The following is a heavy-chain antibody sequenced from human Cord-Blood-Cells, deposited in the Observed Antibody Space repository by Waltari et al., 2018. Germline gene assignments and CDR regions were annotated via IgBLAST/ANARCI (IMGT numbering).Heavy chain of an antibody. J-gene: IGHJ2*01. CDR2: IYHSGST. V-gene: IGHV4-30-2*01. CDR1: GGSISSGGYS. D-gene: IGHD2-2*01. CDR3: ARGPGYCSSTSCYWYFDL. Sequence: QLQLQESGSGLVKPSQTLSLTCAVSGGSISSGGYSWSLIRQPPGKGLEWIGYIYHSGSTYYNPSLKSRVTISVDRSKNQFSLKLSSVTAADTAVYYCARGPGYCSSTSCYWYFDLWGRGTLVTVSS.